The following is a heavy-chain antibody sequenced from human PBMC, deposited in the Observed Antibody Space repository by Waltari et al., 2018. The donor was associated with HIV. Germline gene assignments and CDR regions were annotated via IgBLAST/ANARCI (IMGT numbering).Heavy chain of an antibody. Sequence: EVQLVESGGGLVKPGGSLRPSCAASRFTFSSYRLNWVRQAPGKGLEWVSSISSGSVYIYYADSVKGRFTISRDNAKNSLYLQMNSLRAEDTAVYYCARDEAEMATLTAFDIWGQGTMVTVSS. CDR2: ISSGSVYI. D-gene: IGHD5-12*01. J-gene: IGHJ3*02. CDR3: ARDEAEMATLTAFDI. V-gene: IGHV3-21*01. CDR1: RFTFSSYR.